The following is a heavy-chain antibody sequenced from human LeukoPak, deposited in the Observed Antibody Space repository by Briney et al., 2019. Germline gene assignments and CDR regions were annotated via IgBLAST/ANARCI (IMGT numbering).Heavy chain of an antibody. J-gene: IGHJ4*02. D-gene: IGHD1-26*01. V-gene: IGHV1-24*01. CDR2: FDPEDGET. Sequence: GASVKVSCKVSGYTLTELSMHWVRQAPGKGLEWMGGFDPEDGETIYAQKFQGRVTMTEDTSTDTAYMELSSLRSEDTAVYYCAIVGATQFMYYFDYWGQGTLVTVSS. CDR3: AIVGATQFMYYFDY. CDR1: GYTLTELS.